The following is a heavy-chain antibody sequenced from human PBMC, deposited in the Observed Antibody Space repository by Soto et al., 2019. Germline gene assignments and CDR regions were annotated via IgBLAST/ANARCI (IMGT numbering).Heavy chain of an antibody. Sequence: ASVKVSCKASGGTFSSYAISWVRQAPGQGLEWMGGIIPILGIANYAQKFQGRVTITADKSTSTAYMELSSLRSEDTAVYYCARELPVAGEYAFDIWGQGTMVTVSS. D-gene: IGHD6-19*01. CDR2: IIPILGIA. CDR3: ARELPVAGEYAFDI. CDR1: GGTFSSYA. V-gene: IGHV1-69*10. J-gene: IGHJ3*02.